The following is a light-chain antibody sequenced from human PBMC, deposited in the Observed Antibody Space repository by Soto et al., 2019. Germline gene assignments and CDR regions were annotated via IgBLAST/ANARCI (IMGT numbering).Light chain of an antibody. CDR3: QQSFSSPRT. J-gene: IGKJ1*01. V-gene: IGKV1-39*01. CDR1: QNISNY. CDR2: VAS. Sequence: DIQMTQSPSSLSASVGDRVTITCRASQNISNYLNWYQQKPGKAPKVLIYVASSLQSGVPSRFNGGGSGTDFTLIISSLQPEDFATYYCQQSFSSPRTFGQGTKVEIK.